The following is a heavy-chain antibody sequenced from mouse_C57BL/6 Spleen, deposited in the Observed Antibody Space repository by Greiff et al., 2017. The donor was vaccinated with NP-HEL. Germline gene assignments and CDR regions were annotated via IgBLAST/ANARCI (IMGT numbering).Heavy chain of an antibody. J-gene: IGHJ4*01. Sequence: QVQLKQSGAELVRPGASVKLSCKASGYTFTDYYINWVKQRPGQGLEWIARIYPGSGNTYYNEKFKGKATLTAEKSSSTAYMQLSSLTSEDSAVYFCASHYDGNYAMDYWGQGTSVTVSS. V-gene: IGHV1-76*01. CDR2: IYPGSGNT. CDR1: GYTFTDYY. CDR3: ASHYDGNYAMDY. D-gene: IGHD1-2*01.